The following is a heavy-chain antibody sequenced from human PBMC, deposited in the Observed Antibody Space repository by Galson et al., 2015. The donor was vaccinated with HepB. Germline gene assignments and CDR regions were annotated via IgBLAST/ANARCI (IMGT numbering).Heavy chain of an antibody. CDR3: AKDPAVWYHDFWTENYFLGEFAY. D-gene: IGHD3/OR15-3a*01. Sequence: SLRLSCAASGFTFSTYAMSWVRQAPGKGLEWVSTISGSGITTYYADSVKGRFTISRDNSKNTLYLQMNSLRVEDTAVYHCAKDPAVWYHDFWTENYFLGEFAYRGRGTLVTVSS. V-gene: IGHV3-23*01. CDR2: ISGSGITT. J-gene: IGHJ4*02. CDR1: GFTFSTYA.